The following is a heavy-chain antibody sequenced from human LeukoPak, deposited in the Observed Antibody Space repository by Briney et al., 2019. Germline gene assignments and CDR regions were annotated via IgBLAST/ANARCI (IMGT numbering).Heavy chain of an antibody. J-gene: IGHJ4*02. CDR2: IIPIFGTA. CDR3: ARDRMATKPSYFDY. V-gene: IGHV1-69*06. CDR1: GGTFSSYA. Sequence: SVKVSCKASGGTFSSYAISWVRQAPGQGLEWMGGIIPIFGTANYAQKFQGRVTITADKSTSTAYMELSSLRSEDTAVYYCARDRMATKPSYFDYWGQGTLVTVSS. D-gene: IGHD5-24*01.